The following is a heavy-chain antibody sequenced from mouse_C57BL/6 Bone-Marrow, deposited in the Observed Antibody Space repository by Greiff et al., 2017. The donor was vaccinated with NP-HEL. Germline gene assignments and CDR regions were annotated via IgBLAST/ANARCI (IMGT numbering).Heavy chain of an antibody. J-gene: IGHJ1*03. CDR2: IDPSDSYT. D-gene: IGHD1-1*01. CDR3: ARREYYGSDWYFDV. Sequence: QVQLQQPGAELVKPGASVKLSCKASGYTFTSYWMPWVKQRPGQGLEWIGEIDPSDSYTNYTQKFKGQATLTVDTSSSTAYMQLSSLTSEDSAVYYCARREYYGSDWYFDVWGTGTTVTVSS. CDR1: GYTFTSYW. V-gene: IGHV1-50*01.